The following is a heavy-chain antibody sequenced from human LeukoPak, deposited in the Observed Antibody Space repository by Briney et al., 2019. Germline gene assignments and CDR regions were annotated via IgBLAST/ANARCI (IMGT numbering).Heavy chain of an antibody. CDR1: GYSFTGYY. CDR2: INPNSGGT. CDR3: ARGNSPYYYYYMDV. D-gene: IGHD4-23*01. J-gene: IGHJ6*03. Sequence: ASVKVSCKASGYSFTGYYMHWVRQAPGQGLEWMGWINPNSGGTNYAQNFQGRVTLTRDTSISTAYMELSRLRSDDTAVYFCARGNSPYYYYYMDVWGKGTTVTVSS. V-gene: IGHV1-2*02.